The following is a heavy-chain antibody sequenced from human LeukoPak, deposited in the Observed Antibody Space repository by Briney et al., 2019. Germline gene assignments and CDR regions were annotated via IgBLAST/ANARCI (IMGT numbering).Heavy chain of an antibody. CDR1: GGTFSSYA. J-gene: IGHJ4*02. Sequence: SVKVSCKASGGTFSSYAISWVRQAPGQGLEWMGGIIPIFGTANYAQKFQGRVTITADESTSTAYMELSSLRSEDTAVYYCARSHRFTYYYDSSGYGPFDYWGQGTLVTVSS. CDR3: ARSHRFTYYYDSSGYGPFDY. D-gene: IGHD3-22*01. V-gene: IGHV1-69*01. CDR2: IIPIFGTA.